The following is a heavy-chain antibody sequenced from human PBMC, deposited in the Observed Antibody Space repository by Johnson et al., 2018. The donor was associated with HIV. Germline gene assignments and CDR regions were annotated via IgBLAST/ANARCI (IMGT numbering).Heavy chain of an antibody. CDR3: AREGTFYYDSSGYDNAFDI. J-gene: IGHJ3*02. CDR1: GFTVSRSY. D-gene: IGHD3-22*01. V-gene: IGHV3-23*04. Sequence: EVQLVESGGGLIQPGGSLRFSCAGSGFTVSRSYMSWVRQAPGKGLEWVSAISGSGGSTYYADSVKGRFTISRDNSKNTLYLQMNSLRAEDTAVYYCAREGTFYYDSSGYDNAFDIWGRGTMVTVSS. CDR2: SGSGGST.